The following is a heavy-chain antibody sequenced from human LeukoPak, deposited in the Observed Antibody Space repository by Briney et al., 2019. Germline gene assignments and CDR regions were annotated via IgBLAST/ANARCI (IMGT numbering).Heavy chain of an antibody. CDR2: IYSGGST. CDR3: ARDAVYYYDSSGSYYYYYGMDV. J-gene: IGHJ6*02. V-gene: IGHV3-66*01. Sequence: GGSLRLSCAASGFTVSSNYMSWVRQAPGKGLEWVSVIYSGGSTYCADSVKGRFTISRDNSKNTLYLQMNSLRAEDTAVYYCARDAVYYYDSSGSYYYYYGMDVWGQGTTVTVSS. CDR1: GFTVSSNY. D-gene: IGHD3-22*01.